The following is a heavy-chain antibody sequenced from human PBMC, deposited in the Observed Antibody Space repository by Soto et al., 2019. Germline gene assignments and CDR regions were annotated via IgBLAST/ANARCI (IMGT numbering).Heavy chain of an antibody. CDR2: ITLGGST. CDR1: GGSFSANH. CDR3: ARRKDGSLDY. Sequence: KPSETLSLTCAISGGSFSANHWSWIRQSPGQGLEWIGEITLGGSTYYNPSLKSRVTISVDTSKNQFSLKLSSVTAADTAVYYCARRKDGSLDYWGQGTLVTVSS. V-gene: IGHV4-34*01. D-gene: IGHD1-1*01. J-gene: IGHJ4*02.